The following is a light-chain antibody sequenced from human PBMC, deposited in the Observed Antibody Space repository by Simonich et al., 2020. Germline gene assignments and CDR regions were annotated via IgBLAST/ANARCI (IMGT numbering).Light chain of an antibody. CDR1: QSLLHSNGYNY. Sequence: DIVMTQSPLSLPVTPGEPASISCRSSQSLLHSNGYNYLEWNLQKPGQSPQLLIYLGSNRASGVPDRFSGSGSGTDFTLKSSRVEAEDVGVYYCMQALQTPPTFGQGTKLEIK. CDR2: LGS. J-gene: IGKJ2*01. V-gene: IGKV2-28*01. CDR3: MQALQTPPT.